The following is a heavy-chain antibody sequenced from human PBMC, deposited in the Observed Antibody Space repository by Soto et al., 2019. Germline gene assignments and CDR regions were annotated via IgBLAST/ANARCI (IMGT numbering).Heavy chain of an antibody. CDR3: ARGYCSGGGCNPGNY. Sequence: QAPLVQSGAEEEKPGASVMVSCRASGYTFSNYQIHWVRQAPGQRLEWMGWINSGNGNTRFSQRFQGRVTLTRDTSTSTVFMDLRSLRYDDTAVYYCARGYCSGGGCNPGNYWGQGAVVTDSS. D-gene: IGHD2-15*01. V-gene: IGHV1-3*04. J-gene: IGHJ4*02. CDR2: INSGNGNT. CDR1: GYTFSNYQ.